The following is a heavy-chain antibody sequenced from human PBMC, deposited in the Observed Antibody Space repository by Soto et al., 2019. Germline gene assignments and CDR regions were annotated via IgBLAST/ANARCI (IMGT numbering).Heavy chain of an antibody. D-gene: IGHD3-10*01. V-gene: IGHV3-49*03. CDR2: IRSKAYGGTT. Sequence: GGSLRLSCTASGFTFGDYAMSWFRQAPGKGLEWVGFIRSKAYGGTTEYAASVKGRFTISRDDSKSIAYLQMNSLKTEDTAVYYCTREGDYYGSGSYYKGSLEAFDIWGQGTMVTVSS. CDR1: GFTFGDYA. J-gene: IGHJ3*02. CDR3: TREGDYYGSGSYYKGSLEAFDI.